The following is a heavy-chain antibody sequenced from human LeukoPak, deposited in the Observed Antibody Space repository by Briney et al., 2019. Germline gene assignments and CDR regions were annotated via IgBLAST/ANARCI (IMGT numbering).Heavy chain of an antibody. CDR3: ARGITAATPYYFAF. Sequence: ASVKVSCKASGYTFTGYYMHWVRQAPGQGLEWLGWINPNSGGTNYAQKFQGRVTLTRDMSISTAYMELSGLTSDDTAIYYCARGITAATPYYFAFWGQGTQVTVSS. V-gene: IGHV1-2*02. CDR1: GYTFTGYY. CDR2: INPNSGGT. J-gene: IGHJ4*02. D-gene: IGHD2-15*01.